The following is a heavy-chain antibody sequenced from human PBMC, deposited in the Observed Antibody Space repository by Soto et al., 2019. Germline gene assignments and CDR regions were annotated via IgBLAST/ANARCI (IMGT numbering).Heavy chain of an antibody. CDR3: AHRRSYCSGGSCYSGFDY. J-gene: IGHJ4*02. CDR2: IYWDDDK. CDR1: GFSLSTSGVG. V-gene: IGHV2-5*02. Sequence: ESGPTLVNPTQTLTQTCTFSGFSLSTSGVGVGWIRQPPGKALEWLALIYWDDDKRYSPSLKSRLTITKDTSKNQVVLTMTNMDPVDTATYYCAHRRSYCSGGSCYSGFDYWGQGTLDTVSS. D-gene: IGHD2-15*01.